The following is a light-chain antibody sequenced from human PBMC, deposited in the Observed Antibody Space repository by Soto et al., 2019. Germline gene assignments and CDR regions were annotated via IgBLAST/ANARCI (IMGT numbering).Light chain of an antibody. Sequence: DIPMTQSPSSLSASVGDKVTITCGASQGINSYLAWCQQQPGKAPKLLIYDAFTLQSRDPSRFSGSGSGTDFTLTISSLQPEDAGTYYCQKYTSAPFTFGPGTKVDIK. CDR3: QKYTSAPFT. CDR2: DAF. CDR1: QGINSY. V-gene: IGKV1-27*01. J-gene: IGKJ3*01.